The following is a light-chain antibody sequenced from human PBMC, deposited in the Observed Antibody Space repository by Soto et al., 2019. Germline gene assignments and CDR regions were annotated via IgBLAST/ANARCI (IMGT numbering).Light chain of an antibody. J-gene: IGLJ2*01. Sequence: QSALTQPPSASGSPGQSVTISCTGSSSDVGGYNYVSWYQQHPGKAPKLMSYEVSKRPSGVPDRLSGSNSGNTASLTVSGLQAEDEADYYCSSYGGSNTVVFGGGTKLTVL. CDR3: SSYGGSNTVV. V-gene: IGLV2-8*01. CDR1: SSDVGGYNY. CDR2: EVS.